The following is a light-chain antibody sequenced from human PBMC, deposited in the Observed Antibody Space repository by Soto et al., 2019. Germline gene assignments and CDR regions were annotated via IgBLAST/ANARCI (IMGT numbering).Light chain of an antibody. CDR3: QQYNSYSPT. V-gene: IGKV1-5*03. J-gene: IGKJ1*01. CDR2: KAS. CDR1: QSISSW. Sequence: DLQMTQATSTLSASVGDRVTITCRASQSISSWLAWYQQKPGKAPKLLIYKASSLESGVPSRFSGSGSGTEFTLTISSLQPDDFATHYCQQYNSYSPTFGQGTKVEIK.